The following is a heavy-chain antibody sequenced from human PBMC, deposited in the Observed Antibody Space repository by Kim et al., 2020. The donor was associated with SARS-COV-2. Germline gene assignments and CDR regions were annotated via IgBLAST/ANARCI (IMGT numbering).Heavy chain of an antibody. V-gene: IGHV4-31*03. D-gene: IGHD3-22*01. J-gene: IGHJ3*02. Sequence: SETLSLTCTVSGGSISSGGYYWSWIRQHPGKGLEWIGYIYYSGSTYYNPSLKSRVTISVDTSKNQFSLKLSSVTAADTAVYYCARAQTMIVVVIGAFEIWGQGTMVTVSS. CDR1: GGSISSGGYY. CDR2: IYYSGST. CDR3: ARAQTMIVVVIGAFEI.